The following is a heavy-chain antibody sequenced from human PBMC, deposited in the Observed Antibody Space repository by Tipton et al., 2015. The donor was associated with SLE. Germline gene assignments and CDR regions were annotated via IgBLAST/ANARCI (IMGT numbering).Heavy chain of an antibody. Sequence: TLSLTCAVNGEYLRAYHWTWIRQSPVKGLEWIGQINHSGGTKYNPSLKGRVTISQDSSKNQFFLRLSSVTAADTAVYFCARANLQGSLVDYYFDLWGRGTLVTVSS. D-gene: IGHD4-11*01. V-gene: IGHV4-34*01. CDR2: INHSGGT. CDR1: GEYLRAYH. CDR3: ARANLQGSLVDYYFDL. J-gene: IGHJ2*01.